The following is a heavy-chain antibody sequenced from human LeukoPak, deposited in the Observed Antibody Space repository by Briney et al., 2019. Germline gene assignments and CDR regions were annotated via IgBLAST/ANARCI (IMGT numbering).Heavy chain of an antibody. Sequence: GGSLRLSCAASGFTFSSYAMSWVRQAPGKGLEWVSVISGSGGSTYYADSVKGRFTISRHISKNTLHLQMNSLRPEDAAVYYCSTSKYNYGFLDYWGQGTLVTVSS. D-gene: IGHD5-18*01. CDR3: STSKYNYGFLDY. CDR1: GFTFSSYA. J-gene: IGHJ4*02. V-gene: IGHV3-23*01. CDR2: ISGSGGST.